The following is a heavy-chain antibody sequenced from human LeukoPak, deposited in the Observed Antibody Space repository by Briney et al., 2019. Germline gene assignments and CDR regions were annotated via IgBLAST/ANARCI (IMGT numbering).Heavy chain of an antibody. J-gene: IGHJ4*02. CDR1: GFSFNEYA. V-gene: IGHV3-33*08. CDR2: IWRDGSNK. CDR3: ARHGSGRKYFDPLDY. Sequence: GGSLRLACAAAGFSFNEYAMHWVRQAPGKGLEWVAVIWRDGSNKYYADSVKGRFTVSRDNPKNTLNLQMDSLRVEDAAVYYCARHGSGRKYFDPLDYWGQGTLVTVSS. D-gene: IGHD1-26*01.